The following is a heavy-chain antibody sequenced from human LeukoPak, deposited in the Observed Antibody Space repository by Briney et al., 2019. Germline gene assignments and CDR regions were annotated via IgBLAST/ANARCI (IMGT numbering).Heavy chain of an antibody. CDR2: FYPAGWKR. J-gene: IGHJ4*02. D-gene: IGHD3-22*01. Sequence: ASVKVSLKVSGSTLTELSMHWVRPAPGKGHEWMGGFYPAGWKRIYAQKFQGGVTMTEDTSTDTAYMELSSLRSEDTAVYYCATGWAYYYSSGYYCWGQGTLVTVSS. CDR1: GSTLTELS. V-gene: IGHV1-24*01. CDR3: ATGWAYYYSSGYYC.